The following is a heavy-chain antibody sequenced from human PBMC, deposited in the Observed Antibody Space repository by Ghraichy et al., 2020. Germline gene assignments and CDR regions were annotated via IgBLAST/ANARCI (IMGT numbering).Heavy chain of an antibody. CDR1: GFTFSSYG. V-gene: IGHV3-33*01. CDR2: IWYDGSNK. D-gene: IGHD3-3*01. Sequence: GGSLRLSCAASGFTFSSYGMHWVRQAPGKGLEWVAVIWYDGSNKYYADSVKGRFTISRDNSKNTLYLQMNSLRAEDTAVYYCARARSGYLWYYFDYWGQGTLVTVSS. J-gene: IGHJ4*02. CDR3: ARARSGYLWYYFDY.